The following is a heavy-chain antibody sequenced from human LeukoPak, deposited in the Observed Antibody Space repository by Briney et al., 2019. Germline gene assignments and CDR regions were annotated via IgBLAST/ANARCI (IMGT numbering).Heavy chain of an antibody. CDR1: GFTFSSYS. CDR3: AKLFGFLEWLLYNYFDY. D-gene: IGHD3-3*01. Sequence: GGSLRLSCAASGFTFSSYSMNWVRQAPGKGLEWVSAISGSGGSTYYADSVKGRFTISRDNSKNTLYLQMNSLRAEDTAVYYCAKLFGFLEWLLYNYFDYWGQGTLVTVSS. J-gene: IGHJ4*02. CDR2: ISGSGGST. V-gene: IGHV3-23*01.